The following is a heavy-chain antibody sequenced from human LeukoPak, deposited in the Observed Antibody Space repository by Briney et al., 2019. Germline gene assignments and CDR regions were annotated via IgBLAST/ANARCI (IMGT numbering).Heavy chain of an antibody. CDR3: ARGAYYYDSSGYYYGVLDY. D-gene: IGHD3-22*01. J-gene: IGHJ4*02. CDR2: INPNSGGT. CDR1: GYTFTGYY. V-gene: IGHV1-2*02. Sequence: ASVKVSCKASGYTFTGYYMHWVRQAPGQGLEWMGWINPNSGGTNYAQKFQGRVTMTRDTSISTAYMELSRLRSDDTAVYYCARGAYYYDSSGYYYGVLDYWGQGTLVTVSS.